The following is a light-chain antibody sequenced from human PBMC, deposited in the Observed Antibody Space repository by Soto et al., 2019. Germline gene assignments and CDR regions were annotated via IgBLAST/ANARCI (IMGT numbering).Light chain of an antibody. CDR1: NSNLGAGYD. CDR2: GNR. J-gene: IGLJ3*02. Sequence: QSALTQPPSLSGAPGQRVTISCTGNNSNLGAGYDVHWYQQLPGAAPKLVIFGNRNRPSGVPERFSGSKSGTSASLAITGLQAEDEADYYCQAYDYSLTASVFGGGTKLTVL. V-gene: IGLV1-40*01. CDR3: QAYDYSLTASV.